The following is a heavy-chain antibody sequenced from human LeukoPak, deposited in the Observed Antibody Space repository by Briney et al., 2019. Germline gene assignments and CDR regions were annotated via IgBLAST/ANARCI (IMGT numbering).Heavy chain of an antibody. J-gene: IGHJ2*01. Sequence: PGGSLRLSCSASVFPLDDSTMPSVRQAPGKGLEWVSPISWDGGSTYYADSVKGRFTISRDNSKNSLYLQMNSLRTEDTALYYCAKDNKGATVTTFWYFDLWGRGTLVTVSS. CDR1: VFPLDDST. D-gene: IGHD4-17*01. CDR3: AKDNKGATVTTFWYFDL. CDR2: ISWDGGST. V-gene: IGHV3-43*01.